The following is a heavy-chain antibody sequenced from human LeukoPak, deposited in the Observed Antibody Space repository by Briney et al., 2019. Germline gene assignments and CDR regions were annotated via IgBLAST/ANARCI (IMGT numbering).Heavy chain of an antibody. CDR2: INHSGST. CDR1: GFTFSSYA. V-gene: IGHV4-34*01. D-gene: IGHD3-10*01. CDR3: ARGPSGRYYYYYMDV. Sequence: PGGSLRLSCAASGFTFSSYAMSWIRQPPGRGLEWIGEINHSGSTNYNPSLKSRVTISVDTSKNQFSLKLSSVTAADTAVYYCARGPSGRYYYYYMDVWGKGTTVTVSS. J-gene: IGHJ6*03.